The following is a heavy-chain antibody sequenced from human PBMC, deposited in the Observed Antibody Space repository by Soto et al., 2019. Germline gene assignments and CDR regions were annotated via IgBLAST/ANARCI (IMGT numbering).Heavy chain of an antibody. CDR3: ARHPGIGGGSYYYFDY. D-gene: IGHD1-26*01. V-gene: IGHV4-59*08. CDR1: GGSISSYY. J-gene: IGHJ4*02. CDR2: IYYSGST. Sequence: SETLSLTCTVSGGSISSYYWSWIWQPPGKGLEWIGYIYYSGSTNYNPSLKSRVTISVDTSKNQFSLKLSSVTAADTAVYYCARHPGIGGGSYYYFDYWGQGTLVTVSS.